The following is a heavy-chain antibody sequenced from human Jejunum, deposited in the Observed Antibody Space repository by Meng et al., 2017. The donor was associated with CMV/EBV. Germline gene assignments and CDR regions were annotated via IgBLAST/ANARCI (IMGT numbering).Heavy chain of an antibody. Sequence: YCWRWIRQQPGRGLEWNGDIYFGGRPTYSTNTYYDLSLKSRLVMSVGTSKRQFSLRLRSVAAADTAVYYCARSDYRFTYYYGLDVWGQGTTVTVSS. V-gene: IGHV4-31*02. D-gene: IGHD4-11*01. CDR2: IYFGGRPTYSTNT. J-gene: IGHJ6*02. CDR3: ARSDYRFTYYYGLDV. CDR1: YC.